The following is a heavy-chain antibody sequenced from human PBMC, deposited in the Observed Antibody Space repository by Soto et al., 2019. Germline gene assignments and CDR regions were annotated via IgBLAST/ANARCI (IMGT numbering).Heavy chain of an antibody. Sequence: QVHLVQSGAEVKKPGASVKVSCKGSGYAFTTYGITWVRQAPGQGLEWMGWISAHNGNTNYAQKLQGRVTVTRDTSTSTANMELRSQRSDDQAVYYCARGRYGDYWGQGALV. V-gene: IGHV1-18*01. D-gene: IGHD1-1*01. J-gene: IGHJ4*02. CDR2: ISAHNGNT. CDR3: ARGRYGDY. CDR1: GYAFTTYG.